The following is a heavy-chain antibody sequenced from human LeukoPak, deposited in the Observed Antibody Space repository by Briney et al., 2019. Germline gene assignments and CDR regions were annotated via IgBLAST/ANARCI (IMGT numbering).Heavy chain of an antibody. J-gene: IGHJ6*03. V-gene: IGHV1-8*01. Sequence: ASVKVSCKASGYTFTSYDINWVRQATGQGLGWMGWMNAKSGNTGYAQKFQGRVTMTRNTSISTAYMELSSLRSEDTAVYYCARGLGYGGSDSAGYYYMDVWGKGTTVTVSS. D-gene: IGHD1-26*01. CDR3: ARGLGYGGSDSAGYYYMDV. CDR2: MNAKSGNT. CDR1: GYTFTSYD.